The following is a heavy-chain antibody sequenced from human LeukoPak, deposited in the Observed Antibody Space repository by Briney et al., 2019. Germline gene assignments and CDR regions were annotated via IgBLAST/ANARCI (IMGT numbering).Heavy chain of an antibody. J-gene: IGHJ4*02. D-gene: IGHD2-2*01. CDR1: GCTFSSYS. CDR2: ISSSSSYI. V-gene: IGHV3-21*01. Sequence: GGSLRLSCAASGCTFSSYSSNWVRQAPGKGLEWVSSISSSSSYIYYADSVKGRFTISRDNAKNSLYLQMNSLRAEDTAVYYCARDLDRSTSRTNPLGDWGQGTLVTVSS. CDR3: ARDLDRSTSRTNPLGD.